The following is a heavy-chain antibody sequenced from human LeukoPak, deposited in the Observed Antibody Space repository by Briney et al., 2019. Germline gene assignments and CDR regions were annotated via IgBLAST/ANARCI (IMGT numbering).Heavy chain of an antibody. Sequence: GGSLRLSCAASGFTFSNYGMHWVRQAPGKGLEYVSAISSNGGSTYYANSVKGRFTISRDNSKNTLYLQVGSLRAEDMAVYYCASASTYCSSTGCPTGNYWGQGTLVTVSS. D-gene: IGHD2-2*01. CDR2: ISSNGGST. J-gene: IGHJ4*02. CDR3: ASASTYCSSTGCPTGNY. CDR1: GFTFSNYG. V-gene: IGHV3-64*01.